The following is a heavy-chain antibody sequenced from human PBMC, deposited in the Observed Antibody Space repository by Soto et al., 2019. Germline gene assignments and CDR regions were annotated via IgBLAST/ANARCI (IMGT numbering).Heavy chain of an antibody. CDR2: LCYSGST. J-gene: IGHJ4*02. V-gene: IGHV4-59*02. Sequence: QVQLQESGPGLVKPSETLSLTCTVSGGSVSTHYWSWIRQPPGKGLEWIGYLCYSGSTNYNPSLKGQVTISVDTSKNQFSRKLNSVTAADKAVYYCARGNGAAAGLDYWGQGTLVTVSS. CDR3: ARGNGAAAGLDY. D-gene: IGHD6-13*01. CDR1: GGSVSTHY.